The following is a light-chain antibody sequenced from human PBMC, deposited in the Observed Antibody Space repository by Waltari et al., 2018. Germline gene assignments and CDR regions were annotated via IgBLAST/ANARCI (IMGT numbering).Light chain of an antibody. J-gene: IGLJ2*01. CDR1: SSDVGGYNY. Sequence: TISCTGTSSDVGGYNYVSWYQQHPGKAPKLIIFDVSNRPSGVYSRFSGSTSGNTASLTISGPQAQDAADYYCNSYISSDTLDLFRGG. CDR2: DVS. CDR3: NSYISSDTLDL. V-gene: IGLV2-14*03.